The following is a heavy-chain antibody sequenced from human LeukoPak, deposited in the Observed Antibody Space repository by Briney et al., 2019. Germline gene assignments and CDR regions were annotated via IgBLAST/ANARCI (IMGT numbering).Heavy chain of an antibody. J-gene: IGHJ3*02. CDR3: ARDRPTMVRGVMEDAFDI. CDR1: GYTFSSYA. Sequence: GASVKVSCKASGYTFSSYAISWVRQAPGQGLEWMGGIIPIFGTANYAQKFQGRVTITADKSTSTAYTELSSLRSEDTAVYYCARDRPTMVRGVMEDAFDIWGQGTMVTVSS. CDR2: IIPIFGTA. V-gene: IGHV1-69*06. D-gene: IGHD3-10*01.